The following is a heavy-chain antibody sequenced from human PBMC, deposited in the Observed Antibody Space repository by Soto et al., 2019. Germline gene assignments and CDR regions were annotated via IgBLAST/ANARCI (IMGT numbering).Heavy chain of an antibody. D-gene: IGHD5-18*01. Sequence: GGSMRLSWLACGFTFSSYAMHRVRPATGKGQEWVAVISYDGSKKYDADSVKGRFTLSRDNSKNTLYLQMNSLRAEDTAVYYCARSRNVDTAIPHYYYYGMYVLGQGTTVTVSS. CDR1: GFTFSSYA. V-gene: IGHV3-30-3*01. CDR3: ARSRNVDTAIPHYYYYGMYV. CDR2: ISYDGSKK. J-gene: IGHJ6*02.